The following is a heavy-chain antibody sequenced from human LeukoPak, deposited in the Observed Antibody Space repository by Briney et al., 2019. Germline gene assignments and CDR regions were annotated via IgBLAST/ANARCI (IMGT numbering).Heavy chain of an antibody. J-gene: IGHJ3*01. CDR3: ARLVARTTFFGVVNGGIIDF. CDR1: GVSITSSSYY. CDR2: IYSSGST. V-gene: IGHV4-61*05. Sequence: SETLSLTCTVSGVSITSSSYYWGWIRQPPGKALEWIGYIYSSGSTKYNPSIKSRVTISIDTSKSQFSLRLNSVTAADTAVYYCARLVARTTFFGVVNGGIIDFWGQGTMVTVSS. D-gene: IGHD3-3*01.